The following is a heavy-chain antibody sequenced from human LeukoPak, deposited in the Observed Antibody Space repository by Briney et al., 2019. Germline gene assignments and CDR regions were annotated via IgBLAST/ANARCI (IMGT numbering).Heavy chain of an antibody. V-gene: IGHV3-23*01. Sequence: EGSLRLSCAASGFTFSGYAMNWVRQAPGKGLEWVSGIGGSGGTTYYADSVKGRFTISRDNSKNTLYLQMNSLRAEDTAVYYCAKGRGATVVANFDYWGQGTLVTVSS. D-gene: IGHD4-23*01. CDR2: IGGSGGTT. CDR1: GFTFSGYA. J-gene: IGHJ4*02. CDR3: AKGRGATVVANFDY.